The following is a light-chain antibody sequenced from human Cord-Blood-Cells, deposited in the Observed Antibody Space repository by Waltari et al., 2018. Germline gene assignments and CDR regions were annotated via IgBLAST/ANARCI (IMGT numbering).Light chain of an antibody. V-gene: IGLV2-18*02. CDR2: DVS. Sequence: QSALTQTPSVSGSPGQSVTISCTGTSSDVGSYNRVSWYQQPPGTAPKLMIYDVSNRPSGVPDRFSGSKSGNTASLTISGLQAEDEADYYCSSYTSSSTVVFGGGTKLTVL. J-gene: IGLJ2*01. CDR1: SSDVGSYNR. CDR3: SSYTSSSTVV.